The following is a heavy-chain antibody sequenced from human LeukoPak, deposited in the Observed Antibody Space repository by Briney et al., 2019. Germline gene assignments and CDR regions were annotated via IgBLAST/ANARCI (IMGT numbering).Heavy chain of an antibody. J-gene: IGHJ6*02. CDR3: AGIVVPAARSLNGMDV. CDR1: GGSISSYY. CDR2: IYYSGST. V-gene: IGHV4-59*01. D-gene: IGHD2-2*01. Sequence: SETLSLTCTVSGGSISSYYWSWIRQPPGKGLEWIGYIYYSGSTNYNPSLKSRVTISVDTSKNQFSLKLSSVTAADTAVYYCAGIVVPAARSLNGMDVWGQGTTVTVS.